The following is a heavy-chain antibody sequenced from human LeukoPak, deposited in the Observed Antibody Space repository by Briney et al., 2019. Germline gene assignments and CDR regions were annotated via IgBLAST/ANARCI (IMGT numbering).Heavy chain of an antibody. Sequence: SVKVSCKASGYTFTSYAISWVRQAPGQGLEWMGGIIPIFGTANYAQKFQGRVTITADESTSTAYMELRSLRSDDTAVYYCARVSVAGTEIDYWGQGTLVTVSS. CDR1: GYTFTSYA. V-gene: IGHV1-69*13. D-gene: IGHD6-19*01. CDR2: IIPIFGTA. CDR3: ARVSVAGTEIDY. J-gene: IGHJ4*02.